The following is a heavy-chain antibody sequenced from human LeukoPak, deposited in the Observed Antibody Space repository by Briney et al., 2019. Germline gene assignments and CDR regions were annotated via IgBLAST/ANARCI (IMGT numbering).Heavy chain of an antibody. Sequence: GASVKVSCKASGYTFTSYGISWVRQAPGQGLEWMGRINPHNTGTNFAQKFQGRVTMTRDTSISTAYMELSSLRSDDTAVYYCARASGYDSSGYWKDYWGQGTLVTVSS. D-gene: IGHD3-22*01. J-gene: IGHJ4*02. CDR2: INPHNTGT. V-gene: IGHV1-2*02. CDR1: GYTFTSYG. CDR3: ARASGYDSSGYWKDY.